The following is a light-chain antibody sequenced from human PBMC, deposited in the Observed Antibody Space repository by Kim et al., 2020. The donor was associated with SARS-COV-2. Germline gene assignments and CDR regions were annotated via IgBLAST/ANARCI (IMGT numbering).Light chain of an antibody. J-gene: IGLJ2*01. CDR3: QAWDSSTVV. CDR1: KLGDKY. CDR2: QHN. Sequence: VSPGQTASITCSGDKLGDKYACWYQQKPGQSPVLVIYQHNTRPSGIPERFSGSNSGNTATLTISGTQAMDEADYYCQAWDSSTVVFGGGTQLTVL. V-gene: IGLV3-1*01.